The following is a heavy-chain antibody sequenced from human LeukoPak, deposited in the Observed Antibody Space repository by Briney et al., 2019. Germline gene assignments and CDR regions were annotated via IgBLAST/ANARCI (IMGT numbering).Heavy chain of an antibody. J-gene: IGHJ3*01. Sequence: ASVKVSCKASGYTFTSCGICWVRQAPGQGLXWMGWVSAYNGNTNYAENFQGRVTMTTDTSTSTAYMELRSLSSDDTAVYYCARDAPQWRNAFDFWGQGTMVTVSS. CDR3: ARDAPQWRNAFDF. CDR1: GYTFTSCG. V-gene: IGHV1-18*01. D-gene: IGHD6-19*01. CDR2: VSAYNGNT.